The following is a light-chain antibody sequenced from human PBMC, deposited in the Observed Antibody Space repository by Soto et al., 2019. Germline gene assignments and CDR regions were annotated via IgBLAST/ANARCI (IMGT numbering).Light chain of an antibody. J-gene: IGKJ3*01. CDR1: QSVAANY. CDR3: HQYGTAHLS. CDR2: GAS. V-gene: IGKV3-20*01. Sequence: EVVLTQSPGTLSLSPGERATLSCRASQSVAANYLAWYQQKRGQAPRLLIYGASSRATGIPDRFSGSGSGIDFTLTISRVVPEDLSVYYCHQYGTAHLSFGPGTKVDIK.